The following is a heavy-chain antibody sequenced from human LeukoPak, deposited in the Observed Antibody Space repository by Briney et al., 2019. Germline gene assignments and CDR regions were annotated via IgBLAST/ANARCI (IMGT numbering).Heavy chain of an antibody. CDR2: IYPGDSDT. CDR1: GYSFTSYW. V-gene: IGHV5-51*01. J-gene: IGHJ5*02. D-gene: IGHD6-13*01. CDR3: ARLDRYSRLHNWFDP. Sequence: KLGESLKISCKGSGYSFTSYWIGWVRQMPGKGLEWMGIIYPGDSDTRYSPSFQGQVTISADKSISTAYLQWSSLKASDTAMYYCARLDRYSRLHNWFDPWGQGTLVTVSS.